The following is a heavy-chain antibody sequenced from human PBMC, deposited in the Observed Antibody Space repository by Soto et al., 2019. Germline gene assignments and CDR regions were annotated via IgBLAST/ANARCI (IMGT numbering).Heavy chain of an antibody. CDR3: ARGRYGDY. CDR1: GYTFTSYG. Sequence: QVHLVQSGAEVKKPGASVKVSCKASGYTFTSYGITWVRQAPGQGLEWIGWISAHNGNTDYAQKLQGRVIVTRDTSTSTAYMELRSLRSDDTAVYYCARGRYGDYWGQGALVTGSS. J-gene: IGHJ4*02. CDR2: ISAHNGNT. D-gene: IGHD1-1*01. V-gene: IGHV1-18*01.